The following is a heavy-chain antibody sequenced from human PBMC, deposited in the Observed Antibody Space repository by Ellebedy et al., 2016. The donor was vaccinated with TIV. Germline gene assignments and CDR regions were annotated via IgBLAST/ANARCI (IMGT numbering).Heavy chain of an antibody. J-gene: IGHJ4*02. D-gene: IGHD1-7*01. V-gene: IGHV3-7*03. Sequence: GESLKISCAASGFIISGDWMSWVRQAPGKGLEWVAHINPDGSAEYYVDSVKGRFTISRDNAKRSLFLQMNSLRAEDTAVYYCARANRTGITGGFYFDYWGQGALVTVTS. CDR1: GFIISGDW. CDR3: ARANRTGITGGFYFDY. CDR2: INPDGSAE.